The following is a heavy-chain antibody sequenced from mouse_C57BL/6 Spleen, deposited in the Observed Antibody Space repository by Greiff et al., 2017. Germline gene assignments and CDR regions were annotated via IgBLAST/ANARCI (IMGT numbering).Heavy chain of an antibody. J-gene: IGHJ2*01. CDR3: AREGTTVVERAYFDY. CDR1: GFNIKDYY. CDR2: IDPEDGET. Sequence: VQLQQSGAELVKPGASVKLSCTASGFNIKDYYMHWVKQRTEQGLEWIGRIDPEDGETKYAPKFPGKATITADTSSNTAYLPLSSLTSEDTAVYYGAREGTTVVERAYFDYWGQGTTLTVSA. V-gene: IGHV14-2*01. D-gene: IGHD1-1*01.